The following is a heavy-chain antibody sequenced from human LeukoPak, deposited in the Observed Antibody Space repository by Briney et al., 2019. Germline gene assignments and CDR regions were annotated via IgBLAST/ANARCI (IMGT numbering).Heavy chain of an antibody. CDR3: ARGGGSGSYYKGWFDP. J-gene: IGHJ5*02. Sequence: SETLSLTCAVYGGSFSGYYWSWIRQPPGKGLEWIGEINHSGSTNYNPPLKSRVTISVDTSKNQFSLKLSSVTAADTAVYYCARGGGSGSYYKGWFDPWGQGTLVTVSS. CDR1: GGSFSGYY. V-gene: IGHV4-34*01. CDR2: INHSGST. D-gene: IGHD3-10*01.